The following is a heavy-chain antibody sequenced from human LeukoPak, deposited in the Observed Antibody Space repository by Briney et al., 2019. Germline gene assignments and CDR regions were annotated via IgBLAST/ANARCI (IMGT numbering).Heavy chain of an antibody. Sequence: GGSLRLSCAASGFTSSRYGMYWVRQAPDKGLEWVAFTRPDADNKYYSDSVRGRFTISRDNSKNTLSLQMNSLRDEDTAVYYCAKDVGNYCSSTSCYRYLQHWGQGTLVTVSS. D-gene: IGHD2-2*02. CDR3: AKDVGNYCSSTSCYRYLQH. CDR1: GFTSSRYG. J-gene: IGHJ1*01. CDR2: TRPDADNK. V-gene: IGHV3-30*02.